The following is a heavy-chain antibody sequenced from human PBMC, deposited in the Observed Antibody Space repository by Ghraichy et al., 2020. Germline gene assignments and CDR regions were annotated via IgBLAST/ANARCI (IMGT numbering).Heavy chain of an antibody. Sequence: ASVKVSCKASGYTFTSYDINWVRQATGQGLEWMGWMNPNSGNTGYAQKFQGRVTMTRNTSISTAYMELSSLRSEDTAVYYCARARKVVNGRGFDPWGQGTLVTVSS. CDR3: ARARKVVNGRGFDP. CDR1: GYTFTSYD. D-gene: IGHD4-23*01. J-gene: IGHJ5*02. V-gene: IGHV1-8*02. CDR2: MNPNSGNT.